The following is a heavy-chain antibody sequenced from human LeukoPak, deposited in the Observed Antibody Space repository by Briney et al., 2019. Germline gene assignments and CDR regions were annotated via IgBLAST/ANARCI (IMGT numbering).Heavy chain of an antibody. CDR3: AKDCTNGVCLTA. Sequence: GVSVKVSCKASGYTFTSYGISWVRQTPGQGLEWMGWISAYNGNTNYAQKLQGRVTMTTDTSTSTAYMELRSLRSDDTAVYYCAKDCTNGVCLTAWGQGTLVTVSS. D-gene: IGHD2-8*01. V-gene: IGHV1-18*01. CDR1: GYTFTSYG. CDR2: ISAYNGNT. J-gene: IGHJ4*02.